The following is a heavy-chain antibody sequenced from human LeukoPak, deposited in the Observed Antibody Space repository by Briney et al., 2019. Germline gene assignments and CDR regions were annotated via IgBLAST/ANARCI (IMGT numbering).Heavy chain of an antibody. D-gene: IGHD3-22*01. Sequence: GGPLRLSCAASGFTFDDYGLSWVRQAPGKGLEWVSGINWNGGSTGYADSVKGRFTTSRDNAKKSLYLQMNSLRAEDTAVYYCARDYYDRSGYYRFDPWGQGTQVIVSS. CDR1: GFTFDDYG. CDR3: ARDYYDRSGYYRFDP. CDR2: INWNGGST. J-gene: IGHJ5*02. V-gene: IGHV3-20*04.